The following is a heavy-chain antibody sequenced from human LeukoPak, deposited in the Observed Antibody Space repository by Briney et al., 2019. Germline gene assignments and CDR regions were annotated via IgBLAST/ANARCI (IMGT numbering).Heavy chain of an antibody. Sequence: PGGSLRLSCAASGFTFSDYYMTWIRQAPGKGLERVSYISDSSSYTNFADSVKGRITISRDNAKNSLYLQMNSLRAEDTAVYYCARLADYGSGSYYLDYWGQGTLVTVSS. J-gene: IGHJ4*02. V-gene: IGHV3-11*03. CDR1: GFTFSDYY. D-gene: IGHD3-10*01. CDR2: ISDSSSYT. CDR3: ARLADYGSGSYYLDY.